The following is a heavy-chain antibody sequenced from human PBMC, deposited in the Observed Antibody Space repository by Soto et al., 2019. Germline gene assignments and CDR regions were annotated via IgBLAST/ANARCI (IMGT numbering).Heavy chain of an antibody. J-gene: IGHJ5*02. Sequence: EVQLLESGGGLVQPGGSLRLSCAASGFTFGSYAMSRVRQAPGKGLEWVSAISGSGGTTFSADSVRGRFTISRDNSKNTLYLQMNSLRAEDTALYYCARDFTLDPWGQGTLVTVSS. CDR1: GFTFGSYA. CDR3: ARDFTLDP. CDR2: ISGSGGTT. V-gene: IGHV3-23*01.